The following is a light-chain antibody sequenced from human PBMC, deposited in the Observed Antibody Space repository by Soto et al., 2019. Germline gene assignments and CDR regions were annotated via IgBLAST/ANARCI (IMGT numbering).Light chain of an antibody. Sequence: IQLTQSPSTLSASVGDRVTITCRASQSVQTWLAWFQQKPGKAPKLLIYKATTLETGVPSRFSGSGSETEFTLTISSLQPDDSATYYCQQYDVYSPWMFGQGTKVDIK. J-gene: IGKJ1*01. V-gene: IGKV1-5*03. CDR1: QSVQTW. CDR3: QQYDVYSPWM. CDR2: KAT.